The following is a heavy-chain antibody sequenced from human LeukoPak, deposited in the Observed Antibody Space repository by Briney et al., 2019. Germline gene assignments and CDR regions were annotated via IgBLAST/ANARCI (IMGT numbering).Heavy chain of an antibody. V-gene: IGHV3-53*04. CDR1: GFTFSNAW. J-gene: IGHJ4*02. CDR3: ARETRYYGSVD. D-gene: IGHD3-10*01. CDR2: IYSGGST. Sequence: GGSLRLSCAASGFTFSNAWMSWVRQAPGKGLEWVSVIYSGGSTYYADSVKGRFTISRHNSKNTLYLQMNSLRAEDTAVYYCARETRYYGSVDWGQGTLVTVSS.